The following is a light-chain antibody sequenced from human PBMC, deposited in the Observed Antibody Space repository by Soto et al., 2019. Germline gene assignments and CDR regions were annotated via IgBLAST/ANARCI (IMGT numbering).Light chain of an antibody. J-gene: IGLJ1*01. CDR2: AVS. Sequence: QSALTQPASVSGSPGQSITISCTGTSSDVGAYNYVSWYQHHPGKVPKLMIYAVSNRPSGVSNRFSGSKSGNTASLTISGLQAEDEADYYCSSYTSSTSLYVFGTGTKVTV. CDR3: SSYTSSTSLYV. CDR1: SSDVGAYNY. V-gene: IGLV2-14*01.